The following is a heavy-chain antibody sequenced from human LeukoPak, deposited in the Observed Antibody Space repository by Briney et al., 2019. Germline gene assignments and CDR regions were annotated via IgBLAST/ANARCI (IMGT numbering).Heavy chain of an antibody. CDR3: ARDRPIDY. Sequence: ASVKVSCKVSGYTLTELSMHWVRQAPGKGLEWMGGFDPEDGETIYAQKFQGRVTMTRDTSISTAYMVLSSLRSDDTAVYYCARDRPIDYWGQGTLVTVSS. CDR1: GYTLTELS. V-gene: IGHV1-24*01. J-gene: IGHJ4*02. CDR2: FDPEDGET.